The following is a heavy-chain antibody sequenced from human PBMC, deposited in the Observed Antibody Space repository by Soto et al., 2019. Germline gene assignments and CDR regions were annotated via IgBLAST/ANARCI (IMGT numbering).Heavy chain of an antibody. Sequence: QAHLVESGGGVVQPGRSLRLSCAASGFTFTSYGMHWVRKAPGTRLEWVAVISYDGGLQNYADSVKGRFTISRDNSKNMVLLQMNSLRAEDTAVYYCVSDRGYGHASVPYSWGQGTLVSVSS. CDR2: ISYDGGLQ. CDR3: VSDRGYGHASVPYS. J-gene: IGHJ4*02. CDR1: GFTFTSYG. D-gene: IGHD5-18*01. V-gene: IGHV3-30*03.